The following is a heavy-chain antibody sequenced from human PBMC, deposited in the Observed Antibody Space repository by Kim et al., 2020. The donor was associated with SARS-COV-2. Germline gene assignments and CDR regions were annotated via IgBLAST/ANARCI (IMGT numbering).Heavy chain of an antibody. CDR3: AREGVADY. CDR2: NGNP. J-gene: IGHJ4*02. Sequence: NGNPNYAQKLQRRVTRTPDTSTSTAYMELRSLRSDDTAVYYCAREGVADYWGQGTLVTVSS. V-gene: IGHV1-18*01. D-gene: IGHD2-21*01.